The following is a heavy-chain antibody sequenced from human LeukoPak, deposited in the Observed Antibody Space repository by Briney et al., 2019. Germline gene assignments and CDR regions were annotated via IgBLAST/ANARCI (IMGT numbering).Heavy chain of an antibody. D-gene: IGHD2-15*01. CDR1: GGSISSSSYY. CDR2: IYYSGST. Sequence: PSETLSLTCTVSGGSISSSSYYWGWIRQPPGKGLEWIGSIYYSGSTYYNPSLKSRVTISVDTSKNQFSLKLSSVTAADTAVYYCATQTYCSGGSCYLWGNWFVPWGQGTQVTVSS. CDR3: ATQTYCSGGSCYLWGNWFVP. V-gene: IGHV4-39*01. J-gene: IGHJ5*02.